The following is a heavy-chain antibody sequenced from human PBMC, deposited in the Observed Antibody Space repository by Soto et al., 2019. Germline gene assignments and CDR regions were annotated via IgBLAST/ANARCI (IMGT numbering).Heavy chain of an antibody. CDR2: ISAYNGNT. CDR3: AREFVNNYVSWFDP. J-gene: IGHJ5*02. V-gene: IGHV1-18*01. Sequence: ASGKVSCKASGYTFTSYGISWVRQAPGQGLEWMGWISAYNGNTNYAQKLQGRVTMTTDTSTSTAYMELRSLRSDDTAVYYCAREFVNNYVSWFDPWGQGTLVTVSS. CDR1: GYTFTSYG. D-gene: IGHD1-1*01.